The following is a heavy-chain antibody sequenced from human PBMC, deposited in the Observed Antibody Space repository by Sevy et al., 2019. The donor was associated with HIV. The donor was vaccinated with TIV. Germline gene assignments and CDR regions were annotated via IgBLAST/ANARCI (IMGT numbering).Heavy chain of an antibody. CDR1: GFIFSNYV. Sequence: GGYLRLSCAASGFIFSNYVMHWVRQAPGKGLEWVAVIWYDGNNKYYADSVKGRFTISRDNFKDTLYLQMNSLRAEDTAVYYCSRDPAIDYGDCSPPPEYYFDYWGQGTLVTVSS. CDR3: SRDPAIDYGDCSPPPEYYFDY. J-gene: IGHJ4*02. D-gene: IGHD4-17*01. CDR2: IWYDGNNK. V-gene: IGHV3-33*01.